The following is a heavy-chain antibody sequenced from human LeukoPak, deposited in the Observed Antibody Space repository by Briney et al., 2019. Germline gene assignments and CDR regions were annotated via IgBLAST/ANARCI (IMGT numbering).Heavy chain of an antibody. CDR1: GDSVSSISAA. Sequence: SQTLSLTCVISGDSVSSISAAWNWVRQSPSRGLEWLGRTYYRSKGYNDYAVSVKSRITMNPDTSKNQLSLQLNSVTPEDTAVYYCARERIDAFDIWGQGTMVIVSS. D-gene: IGHD2-15*01. CDR2: TYYRSKGYN. J-gene: IGHJ3*02. V-gene: IGHV6-1*01. CDR3: ARERIDAFDI.